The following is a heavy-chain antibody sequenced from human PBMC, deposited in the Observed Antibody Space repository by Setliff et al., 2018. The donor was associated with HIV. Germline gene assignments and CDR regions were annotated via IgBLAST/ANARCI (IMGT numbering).Heavy chain of an antibody. V-gene: IGHV3-11*01. CDR2: IRNSRTTT. Sequence: PGGSLRLSCAASGFTFSDYYMTWIRQAPGKGLEWISYIRNSRTTTSYADSVKGRFTISRDNSKNTLYLQMSTLRAEDTAVYYCAKTTPSSIRSPYYYYMDVWGTGTTVTVSS. D-gene: IGHD6-13*01. J-gene: IGHJ6*03. CDR3: AKTTPSSIRSPYYYYMDV. CDR1: GFTFSDYY.